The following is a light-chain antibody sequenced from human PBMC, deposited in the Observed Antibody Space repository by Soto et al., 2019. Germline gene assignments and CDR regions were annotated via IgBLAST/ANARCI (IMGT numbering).Light chain of an antibody. CDR3: QQYGSTPFT. J-gene: IGKJ3*01. CDR1: QSVSDNY. V-gene: IGKV3-20*01. CDR2: GAS. Sequence: EMVVTQSPDTLSLSPGETVTLFCRGSQSVSDNYLAWYQQKPGQAPRLLIYGASNRATGTPDRFSGSGSGTDFTLTINRLEPEDVAAYYCQQYGSTPFTLGPGTKVDIK.